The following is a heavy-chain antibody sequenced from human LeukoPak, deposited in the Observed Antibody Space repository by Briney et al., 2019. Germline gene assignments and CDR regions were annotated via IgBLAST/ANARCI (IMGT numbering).Heavy chain of an antibody. Sequence: ASVKVSCKASGYTFTSYYMHWVRQAPGQGLEWMGIINPSGGSTGYAQKFQGRVTMTRDTSTSTVYMELSSLRSEDTAVYYCARDPPLRYFDWLLYRSDAFDIWGQGTMVTVSS. J-gene: IGHJ3*02. D-gene: IGHD3-9*01. V-gene: IGHV1-46*01. CDR2: INPSGGST. CDR3: ARDPPLRYFDWLLYRSDAFDI. CDR1: GYTFTSYY.